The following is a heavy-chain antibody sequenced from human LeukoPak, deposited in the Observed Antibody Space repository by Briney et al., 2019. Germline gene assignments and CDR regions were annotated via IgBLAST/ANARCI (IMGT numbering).Heavy chain of an antibody. CDR2: INSKSGDT. Sequence: ASVTVSCMASGYTFTDYYMHWVRQPPGQGREWMGWINSKSGDTNYAQNFKGRVTMNRQTYNNTAYMELSGLSEDDAAVYFCARVVYDWDYFVYGGEGALVTVSS. V-gene: IGHV1-2*02. J-gene: IGHJ4*02. CDR1: GYTFTDYY. D-gene: IGHD1-1*01. CDR3: ARVVYDWDYFVY.